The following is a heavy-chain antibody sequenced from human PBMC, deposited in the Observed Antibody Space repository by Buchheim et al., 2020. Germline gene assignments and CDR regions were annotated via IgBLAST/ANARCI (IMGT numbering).Heavy chain of an antibody. V-gene: IGHV3-74*01. CDR1: GFTFSSYW. CDR3: ARGYNYAMDV. J-gene: IGHJ6*02. Sequence: EVQLVESGGGLVQPGGSLRLSCAASGFTFSSYWMHWVRQPPGKELAWVSRINSDGSSAHYADSVKGRFTISRDNAQNTLYLQMNSLRAEDTAVYYCARGYNYAMDVWGQGTT. CDR2: INSDGSSA.